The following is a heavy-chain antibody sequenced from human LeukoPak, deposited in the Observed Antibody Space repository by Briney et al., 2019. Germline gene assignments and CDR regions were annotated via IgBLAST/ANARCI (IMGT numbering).Heavy chain of an antibody. CDR3: AKAMSFDYNDYRGFYRVEFDS. V-gene: IGHV3-23*01. J-gene: IGHJ4*02. Sequence: GGSLRLSCAASGFTFSNYAMSWVRQAPGKGLQWVSAVTNSGGSGGSTYYVDSVKGRFTISRDNSKNTLYLQLNSLRAEDTAVYYCAKAMSFDYNDYRGFYRVEFDSWGQGTLVTVSS. CDR1: GFTFSNYA. D-gene: IGHD3-22*01. CDR2: VTNSGGSGGST.